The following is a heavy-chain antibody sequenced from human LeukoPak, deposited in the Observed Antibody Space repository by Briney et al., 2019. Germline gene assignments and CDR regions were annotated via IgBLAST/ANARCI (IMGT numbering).Heavy chain of an antibody. J-gene: IGHJ5*02. CDR3: ARGAAGVLGYCSSTSCYNWFDP. Sequence: GGSLRLSCAASGFTFSSYAMHWVRQAPGKGLEWVAVISYDGSNKYYADSVKGRFTISRDNSKNTLHLQMNSLRAGDTAVYYCARGAAGVLGYCSSTSCYNWFDPWGQGTLVTVSS. CDR2: ISYDGSNK. V-gene: IGHV3-30-3*01. D-gene: IGHD2-2*01. CDR1: GFTFSSYA.